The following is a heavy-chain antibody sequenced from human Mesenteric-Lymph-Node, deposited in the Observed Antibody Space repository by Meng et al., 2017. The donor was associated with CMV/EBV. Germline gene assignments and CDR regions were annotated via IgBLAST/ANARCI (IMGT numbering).Heavy chain of an antibody. V-gene: IGHV4-34*01. CDR1: GGSFSGYY. D-gene: IGHD6-19*01. CDR2: INHSGST. Sequence: SETLSLTCAVYGGSFSGYYWSWIRQPPGKGLEWIGEINHSGSTNYNPSLKSRVTISVDTSKNQFSLKLSSVTAADTAVYYCAQWLEDYWGQGTLVTVSS. J-gene: IGHJ4*02. CDR3: AQWLEDY.